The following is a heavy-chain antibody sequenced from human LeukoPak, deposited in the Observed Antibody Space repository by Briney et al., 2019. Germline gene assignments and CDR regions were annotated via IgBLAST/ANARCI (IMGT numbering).Heavy chain of an antibody. CDR1: GYTFTSYG. V-gene: IGHV1-18*01. D-gene: IGHD3-9*01. Sequence: ASVKVACKASGYTFTSYGISCVRQPPGQGLEWMGWISAHNGNTNYAQKLQGRVTMTTDTSTSTAYMELRSLRSDDTAVYYCARLGGLRYFDSAYFDYWGQGTLVTVSS. J-gene: IGHJ4*02. CDR2: ISAHNGNT. CDR3: ARLGGLRYFDSAYFDY.